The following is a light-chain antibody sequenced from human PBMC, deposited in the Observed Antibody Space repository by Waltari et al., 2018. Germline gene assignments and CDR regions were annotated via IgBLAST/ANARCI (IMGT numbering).Light chain of an antibody. CDR2: EVT. CDR3: CSYDGGRVL. V-gene: IGLV2-23*02. Sequence: QSALTQPASVSGSPGQSITISCTGSSRDVGGYNFVSWYQRHPDKVPKLIIYEVTKRPSGVSDRFSGSKSGNMASLTISGRQGEDEADYFCCSYDGGRVLFGGGTQLTVL. CDR1: SRDVGGYNF. J-gene: IGLJ2*01.